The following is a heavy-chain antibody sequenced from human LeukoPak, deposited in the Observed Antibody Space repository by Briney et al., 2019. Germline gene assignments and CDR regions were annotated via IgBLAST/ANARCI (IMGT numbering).Heavy chain of an antibody. CDR3: ARDPTSGWSFDQ. CDR1: GFTFSSYP. Sequence: ETAGSLKLSCAASGFTFSSYPMHWVRQAAGKGLEFVSSILGHGDSTTYADSVMGRFTISRDNSKNTLYLQMGSLRPEDMGVYYCARDPTSGWSFDQWGQGTLVTVSS. V-gene: IGHV3-64*02. CDR2: ILGHGDST. D-gene: IGHD6-19*01. J-gene: IGHJ4*02.